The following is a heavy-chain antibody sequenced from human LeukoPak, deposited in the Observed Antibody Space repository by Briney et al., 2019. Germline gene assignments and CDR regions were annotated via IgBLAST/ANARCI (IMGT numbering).Heavy chain of an antibody. CDR3: ARNGGTPSRDDYRHGFFDY. Sequence: GESLKISCKGSGYNFATYWIGWVRQTPGKGLEWMAMMYPDDSDTRYTPSFQGQVTISADKSISTAYLQWDSLKASDTAIYYCARNGGTPSRDDYRHGFFDYWGQGTLVTVSS. CDR2: MYPDDSDT. V-gene: IGHV5-51*01. J-gene: IGHJ4*02. D-gene: IGHD5-24*01. CDR1: GYNFATYW.